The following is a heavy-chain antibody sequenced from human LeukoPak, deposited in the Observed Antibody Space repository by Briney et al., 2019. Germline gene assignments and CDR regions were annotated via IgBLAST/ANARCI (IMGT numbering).Heavy chain of an antibody. CDR3: AGRGEPEI. CDR2: IFSSGTI. Sequence: GGPLRLPCTVSGGTFSSYNMNWVRKSPGKGLEWPSSIFSSGTIYYSDSLKGRFTISRDNAKNPLYLQMDKLRAEDTALYYCAGRGEPEIWGQGTLVTVSS. J-gene: IGHJ3*02. CDR1: GGTFSSYN. V-gene: IGHV3-48*01. D-gene: IGHD1-14*01.